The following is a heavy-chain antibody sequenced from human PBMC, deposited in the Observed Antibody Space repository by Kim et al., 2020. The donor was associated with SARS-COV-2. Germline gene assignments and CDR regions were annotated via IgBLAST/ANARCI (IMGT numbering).Heavy chain of an antibody. CDR1: GFTFSSYG. D-gene: IGHD3-10*01. CDR3: ARGEGVLWFGDNGYGMDV. CDR2: IWYDGSNK. Sequence: GGSLRLSCAASGFTFSSYGMHWVRQAPGKGLEWVAVIWYDGSNKYYADSVKGRFTISRDNSKNTLYLQMNSLRAEDTAVYYCARGEGVLWFGDNGYGMDVWGQGTTVTVSS. J-gene: IGHJ6*02. V-gene: IGHV3-33*01.